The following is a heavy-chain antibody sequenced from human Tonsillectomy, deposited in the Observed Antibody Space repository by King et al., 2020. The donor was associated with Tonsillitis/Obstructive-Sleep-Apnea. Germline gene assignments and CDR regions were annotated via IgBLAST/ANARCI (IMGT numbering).Heavy chain of an antibody. D-gene: IGHD3-22*01. CDR1: GYTFTSYG. J-gene: IGHJ4*02. Sequence: QVQLAESGAEVKKPGASVKVSCKASGYTFTSYGISWVRQAPGQGLEWMGWISGYNGNTIYAQKLQGRVTMTTDTSTSTVYMEVRSLRSDDTAVYYCARAYGSSGYYYFDYWGQGTLVTVSS. CDR3: ARAYGSSGYYYFDY. V-gene: IGHV1-18*01. CDR2: ISGYNGNT.